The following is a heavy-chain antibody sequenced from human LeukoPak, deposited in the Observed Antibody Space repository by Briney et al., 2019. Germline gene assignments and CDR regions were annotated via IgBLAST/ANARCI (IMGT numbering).Heavy chain of an antibody. V-gene: IGHV3-23*01. D-gene: IGHD1-14*01. CDR2: ISGSGSST. J-gene: IGHJ6*03. CDR1: GFTFSSYA. Sequence: PGGSLRLSCAASGFTFSSYAMSWVRQAPGKGLEWVSAISGSGSSTYYADSVKGRFTISRDNSKNTLYLQMNSLRAEDTAVYYCAKDFPILSTTQNYYYYMDVWGKGTTVTVSS. CDR3: AKDFPILSTTQNYYYYMDV.